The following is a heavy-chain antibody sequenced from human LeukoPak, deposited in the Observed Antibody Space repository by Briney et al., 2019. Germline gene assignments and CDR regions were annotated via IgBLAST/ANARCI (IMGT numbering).Heavy chain of an antibody. D-gene: IGHD5-18*01. CDR3: ARVHTAIANWFDP. J-gene: IGHJ5*02. Sequence: SETLSLTCTVSGYSIGSGYYWGWIRQPPGKGLEWIGSIYHSGSTYYNPSLKSRVTISVDTSKNQFSLKLSSVTAADTAVYYCARVHTAIANWFDPWGQGTLVTVS. CDR2: IYHSGST. CDR1: GYSIGSGYY. V-gene: IGHV4-38-2*02.